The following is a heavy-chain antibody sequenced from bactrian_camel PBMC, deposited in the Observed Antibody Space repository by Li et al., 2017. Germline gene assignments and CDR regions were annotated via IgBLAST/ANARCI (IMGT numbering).Heavy chain of an antibody. D-gene: IGHD1*01. CDR3: AADIGDCWNPYNSY. Sequence: HVQLVESGGGLVQPGGSLRLSCAASGFTFSTYAMSWVRQAPGKGLEWVSSIYSDGSREVYSSFVKGRFAISKDNAKNTLYLRMNSLKPEDTAMYYCAADIGDCWNPYNSYWGQGIQVTVS. J-gene: IGHJ4*01. CDR1: GFTFSTYA. CDR2: IYSDGSRE. V-gene: IGHV3S7*01.